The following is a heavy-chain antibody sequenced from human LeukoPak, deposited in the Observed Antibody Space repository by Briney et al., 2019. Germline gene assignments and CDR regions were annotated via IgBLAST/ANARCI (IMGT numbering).Heavy chain of an antibody. V-gene: IGHV3-7*01. CDR1: GFTFSSYW. D-gene: IGHD4-23*01. CDR3: ARVPAVAYYYGMDV. J-gene: IGHJ6*02. CDR2: IKHDGSEK. Sequence: GGSLRLSCTASGFTFSSYWMTWVRQAPGKGLEWVGNIKHDGSEKYYVDSVKGRFTISRDNAKNLLYLQMNSLRAEDTAVYYCARVPAVAYYYGMDVWGQGTTVTVSS.